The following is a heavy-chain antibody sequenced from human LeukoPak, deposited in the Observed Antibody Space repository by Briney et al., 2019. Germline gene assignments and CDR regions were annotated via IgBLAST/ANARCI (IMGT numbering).Heavy chain of an antibody. D-gene: IGHD4-17*01. V-gene: IGHV3-7*01. J-gene: IGHJ3*02. CDR3: ARGASVNVFDI. CDR2: IKPDGSEK. CDR1: GFTFSSYW. Sequence: GGSLRLSCAAPGFTFSSYWINWVRQAPGKGPEWVANIKPDGSEKKYVESVKGRFTISRDNAKNSLYLQMNSLRDDDTAVYYCARGASVNVFDIWGQGTMVTVSS.